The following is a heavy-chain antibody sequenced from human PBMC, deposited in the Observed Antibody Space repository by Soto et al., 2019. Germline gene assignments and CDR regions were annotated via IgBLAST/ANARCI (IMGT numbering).Heavy chain of an antibody. V-gene: IGHV4-59*01. CDR1: GGSISSYY. CDR3: ARDLGGPNTNGRMNWFDP. Sequence: SETLSLTCTVSGGSISSYYWSWIRQPPGKGLEWIGYIDYSGSTTYNPSLKSRATISVDTSKNQFSLKLNSVTAADTAMYYCARDLGGPNTNGRMNWFDPWGQGTLVTVSS. J-gene: IGHJ5*02. CDR2: IDYSGST. D-gene: IGHD2-8*01.